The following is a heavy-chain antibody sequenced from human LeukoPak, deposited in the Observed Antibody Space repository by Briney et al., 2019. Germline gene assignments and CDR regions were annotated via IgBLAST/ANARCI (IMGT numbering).Heavy chain of an antibody. CDR1: GFTFSSYA. CDR2: ISGSGGST. D-gene: IGHD4-17*01. J-gene: IGHJ4*02. Sequence: PRGSLRLSCAASGFTFSSYAMSWVRQAPGKGLEWVSAISGSGGSTYYADSVKGRFTISRDNSKNTLYLQMNSLRAEDTAVYYCAKDVRDGDYQLDRFDYWGQGTLVTVSS. CDR3: AKDVRDGDYQLDRFDY. V-gene: IGHV3-23*01.